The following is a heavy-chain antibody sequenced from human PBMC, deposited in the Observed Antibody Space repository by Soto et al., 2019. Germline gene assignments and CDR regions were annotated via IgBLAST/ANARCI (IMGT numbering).Heavy chain of an antibody. CDR3: ARGLRKWLRFGWFDP. Sequence: QVQLQQWGAGLLKPSETLSLTCAVYGGSFSGYYWSWIRQPPGKGLEWIGEINHSGSTNYNPSLKSRVTISVDTSKNQFSLKRSSVTAADTAVYYCARGLRKWLRFGWFDPWGQGTLVTVSS. CDR1: GGSFSGYY. V-gene: IGHV4-34*01. CDR2: INHSGST. J-gene: IGHJ5*02. D-gene: IGHD5-12*01.